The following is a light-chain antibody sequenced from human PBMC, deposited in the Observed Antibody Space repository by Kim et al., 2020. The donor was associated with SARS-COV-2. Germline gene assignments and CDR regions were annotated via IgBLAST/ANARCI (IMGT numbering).Light chain of an antibody. CDR3: QQHDNLPYT. V-gene: IGKV1-33*01. J-gene: IGKJ2*01. CDR1: QDISNS. CDR2: DAS. Sequence: SASIGDRLTITCQASQDISNSLNWYQQKPGRAPKLLIYDASNLETGVPSRFSGSGSATDFTFTISSLQPEDIATYYCQQHDNLPYTFGQGTKLEIK.